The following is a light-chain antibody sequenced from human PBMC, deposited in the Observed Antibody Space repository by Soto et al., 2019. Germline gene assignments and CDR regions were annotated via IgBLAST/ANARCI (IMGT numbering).Light chain of an antibody. CDR1: QSVSSN. CDR3: QQYNNWPKT. V-gene: IGKV3-15*01. Sequence: EIVMTQAPAIMSVSSGARANLSCRASQSVSSNLAWYQQKPGQAPRLLIYGASTRATGIPARFSGSGSGTEFTLTISSLQSEDFAVYYCQQYNNWPKTVGQGNKVDIK. CDR2: GAS. J-gene: IGKJ1*01.